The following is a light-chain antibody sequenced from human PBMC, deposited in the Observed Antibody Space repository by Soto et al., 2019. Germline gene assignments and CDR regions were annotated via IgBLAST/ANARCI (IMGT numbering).Light chain of an antibody. CDR1: SSDVGSYDY. J-gene: IGLJ1*01. CDR2: NVN. CDR3: LSYSSSTSPYV. Sequence: QSVLIQPPSVSGSPGQSVTISCTGTSSDVGSYDYVSWYQQHPGTVPKPMIYNVNTQPSGVSNRFSGSKSGNTASLTISGLQAEDEADYYCLSYSSSTSPYVLGTGTKVTVL. V-gene: IGLV2-14*01.